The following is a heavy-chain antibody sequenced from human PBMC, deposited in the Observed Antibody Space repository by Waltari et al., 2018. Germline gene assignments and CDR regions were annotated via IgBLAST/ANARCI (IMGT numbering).Heavy chain of an antibody. CDR3: ARDLTYYYGSGNWFDP. CDR1: GGSISSYY. Sequence: QVQLQESGPGLVKPSETLSLPCTVSGGSISSYYWSWIRQPAGKGLEWIGRIYTSGGTNYKPSLKSRVTMSVDTSKNQFSLKLSSVTAADTAVYYCARDLTYYYGSGNWFDPWGQGTLVTVSS. V-gene: IGHV4-4*07. D-gene: IGHD3-10*01. CDR2: IYTSGGT. J-gene: IGHJ5*02.